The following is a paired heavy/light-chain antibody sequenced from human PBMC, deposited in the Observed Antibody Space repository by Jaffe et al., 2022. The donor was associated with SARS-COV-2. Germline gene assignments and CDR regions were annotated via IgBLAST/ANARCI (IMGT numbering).Light chain of an antibody. J-gene: IGKJ1*01. CDR2: AAS. V-gene: IGKV1-39*01. CDR3: QQSYSTRWT. Sequence: DIQMTQSPSSLSASVGDRVTITCRASQSISSYLNWYQQKPGKAPKLLIYAASSLQSGVPSRFSGSGSGTDFTLTISSLQPEDFATYYCQQSYSTRWTFGQGTKVEIK. CDR1: QSISSY.
Heavy chain of an antibody. CDR1: GFTFSSYA. V-gene: IGHV3-23*04. CDR3: AKRGEYYGSGSPTGFYYYYYMDV. CDR2: ISGSGGST. J-gene: IGHJ6*03. D-gene: IGHD3-10*01. Sequence: EVQLVESGGGLVQPGGSLRLSCAASGFTFSSYAMSWVRQAPGKGLEWVSAISGSGGSTYYADSVKGRFTISRDNSKNTLYLQMNSLRAEDTAVYYCAKRGEYYGSGSPTGFYYYYYMDVWGKGTTVTVSS.